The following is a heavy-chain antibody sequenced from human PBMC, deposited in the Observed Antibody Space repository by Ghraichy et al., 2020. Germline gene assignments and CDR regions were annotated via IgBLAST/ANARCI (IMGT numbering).Heavy chain of an antibody. J-gene: IGHJ5*02. CDR2: IYTSGST. CDR3: ARDAGIAAAGTRRASVRGFDP. V-gene: IGHV4-61*02. CDR1: GGSISSGSYY. D-gene: IGHD6-13*01. Sequence: SETLSLTCTVSGGSISSGSYYWSWIRQPAGKGLEWIGRIYTSGSTNYNPSLKSRVTISVDTSKNQFSLKLSSVTAADTAVYYCARDAGIAAAGTRRASVRGFDPWGQGTLVTVSS.